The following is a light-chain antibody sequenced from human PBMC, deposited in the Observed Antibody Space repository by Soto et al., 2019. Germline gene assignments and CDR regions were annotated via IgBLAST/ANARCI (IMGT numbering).Light chain of an antibody. CDR1: QSVSSY. CDR2: DAS. V-gene: IGKV3-11*01. CDR3: QQRSNWPLT. Sequence: EIVLTQSPATLSLSPGERATLSCRASQSVSSYLAWYQQKPGQAPRLLIYDASNRATGIPARFSGSGSGTGFTLTISSLEPEDFAVYYCQQRSNWPLTFGPGT. J-gene: IGKJ3*01.